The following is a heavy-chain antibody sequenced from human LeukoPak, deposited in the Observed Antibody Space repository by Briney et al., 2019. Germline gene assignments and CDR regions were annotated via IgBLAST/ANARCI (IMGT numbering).Heavy chain of an antibody. J-gene: IGHJ4*02. D-gene: IGHD3-22*01. Sequence: SVKVSCKASGGTFISYAISWVRQAPGQGLEWMGGIIPIFGTANYAQKFQGRVTITADESTSTAYMELSSLRSEDTAVYYCARNYYDSSGYYPDWGQGTLVTVSS. CDR1: GGTFISYA. CDR3: ARNYYDSSGYYPD. CDR2: IIPIFGTA. V-gene: IGHV1-69*13.